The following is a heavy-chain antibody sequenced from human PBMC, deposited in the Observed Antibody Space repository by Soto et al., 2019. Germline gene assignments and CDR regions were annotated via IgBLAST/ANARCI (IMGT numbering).Heavy chain of an antibody. CDR3: ARDARYCSSTSCPWTS. V-gene: IGHV1-18*04. Sequence: QVQLVQSGAEVKKPGASVKVSCKASGYTFTGYGFSWGRQAPGKGLEWLGWISAYNGNTNYAQKLQGRVTMTTDTSTSTAYMELRSLRSDDTAVYYCARDARYCSSTSCPWTSWGQGTMVTVSS. CDR1: GYTFTGYG. D-gene: IGHD2-2*01. CDR2: ISAYNGNT. J-gene: IGHJ3*01.